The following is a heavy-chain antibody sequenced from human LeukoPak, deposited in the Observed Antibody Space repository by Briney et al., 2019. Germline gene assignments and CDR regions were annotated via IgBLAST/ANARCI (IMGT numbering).Heavy chain of an antibody. CDR3: ASRSYDGSGYYYVDY. CDR1: GGSVSSSSYY. D-gene: IGHD3-22*01. CDR2: LSYGGGT. Sequence: SETLSLTCTVSGGSVSSSSYYWGWVRQPPGKGLEWMGSLSYGGGTHYTPSFKSRVTISVETSKNQFSLTLNSMTATDTAVYYCASRSYDGSGYYYVDYWGQGTLVTVSS. J-gene: IGHJ4*02. V-gene: IGHV4-39*01.